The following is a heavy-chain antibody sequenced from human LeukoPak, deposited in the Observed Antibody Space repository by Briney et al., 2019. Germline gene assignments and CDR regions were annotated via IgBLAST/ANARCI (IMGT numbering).Heavy chain of an antibody. J-gene: IGHJ6*03. CDR1: GFTFDDYA. D-gene: IGHD1-26*01. CDR3: AKKSGSLDYYFYMDV. V-gene: IGHV3-9*01. Sequence: GRSLRLSCAASGFTFDDYAMHWVRQAPGKGLEWVSGISWNSGSIGYADSVKGRFTVSRDNSKNTLYLQMNSLRAEDTAVYYCAKKSGSLDYYFYMDVWGKGTTVTVSS. CDR2: ISWNSGSI.